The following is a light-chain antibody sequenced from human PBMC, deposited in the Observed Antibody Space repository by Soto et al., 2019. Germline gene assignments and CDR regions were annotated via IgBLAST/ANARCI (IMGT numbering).Light chain of an antibody. CDR2: WAS. Sequence: DIVMTQSPDSLAVSLGERATINCKSSQSVLYSSDNKNYLAWYQQKPGQPPKLLIYWASTRESGVPDRFSGSGSGTDFTLTISSLQAEDVTVYYCQQYHSPPYTFVQATRLEIK. J-gene: IGKJ2*01. V-gene: IGKV4-1*01. CDR1: QSVLYSSDNKNY. CDR3: QQYHSPPYT.